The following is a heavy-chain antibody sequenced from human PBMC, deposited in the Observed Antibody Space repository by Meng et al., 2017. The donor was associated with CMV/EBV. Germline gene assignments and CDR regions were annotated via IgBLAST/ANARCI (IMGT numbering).Heavy chain of an antibody. CDR3: ARSNERITIFGVVIKSRRSWFDP. Sequence: CTVSGGSISSSSYYWGWIRQPPGKGLEWIGSIYYGGSTYYNSSLKSRVTISVDTSKNQFSLKLSSVTAADTAVYYCARSNERITIFGVVIKSRRSWFDPWGQGTLVTVSS. CDR2: IYYGGST. D-gene: IGHD3-3*01. CDR1: GGSISSSSYY. J-gene: IGHJ5*02. V-gene: IGHV4-39*01.